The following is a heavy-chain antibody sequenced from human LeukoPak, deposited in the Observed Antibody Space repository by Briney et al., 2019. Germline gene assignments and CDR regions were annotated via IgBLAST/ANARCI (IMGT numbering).Heavy chain of an antibody. D-gene: IGHD7-27*01. CDR3: AIDPNWGTHS. CDR2: IGNNGGGI. Sequence: GGSLRLSCAASGFTFSTYTMYWVRHPPGKRLEWVSIIGNNGGGIHYADSVKGRFTISKDNSKSALYLQMNSLRVEDTAVYYCAIDPNWGTHSWGQGVLVTVSS. CDR1: GFTFSTYT. J-gene: IGHJ4*02. V-gene: IGHV3-23*01.